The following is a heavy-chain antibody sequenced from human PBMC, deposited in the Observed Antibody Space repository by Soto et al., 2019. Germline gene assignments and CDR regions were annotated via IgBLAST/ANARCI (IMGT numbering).Heavy chain of an antibody. J-gene: IGHJ4*02. CDR2: IYYSGST. V-gene: IGHV4-59*01. D-gene: IGHD6-19*01. CDR3: ARLGYSSGWYSAFDY. Sequence: QVQLQESGPGLVKPSETLSLTCTVSGGSISSYYWSWIRQPPGKGLEWIGYIYYSGSTNYNPSLKSRVTRSVDTCKNQFSLKLSSVTAADTAVYYCARLGYSSGWYSAFDYWGQGTLVTVSS. CDR1: GGSISSYY.